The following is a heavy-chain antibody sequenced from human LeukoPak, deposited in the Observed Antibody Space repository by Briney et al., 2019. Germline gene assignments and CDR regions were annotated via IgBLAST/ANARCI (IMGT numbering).Heavy chain of an antibody. CDR1: GGSISSSSYY. J-gene: IGHJ5*02. D-gene: IGHD6-6*01. CDR2: IYYSGST. CDR3: AREYSSSSGFDP. V-gene: IGHV4-39*02. Sequence: PSETLSLTCSVSGGSISSSSYYWGWIRQPPGKGLEWIGNIYYSGSTYYNPSLKSRVTISVDTSKNQFSLKLSSVTAADTAVYYCAREYSSSSGFDPWGQGTLVTVSS.